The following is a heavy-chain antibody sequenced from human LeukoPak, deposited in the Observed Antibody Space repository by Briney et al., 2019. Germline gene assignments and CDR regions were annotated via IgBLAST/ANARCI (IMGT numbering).Heavy chain of an antibody. D-gene: IGHD5-12*01. CDR3: ARNGISGGYDSRYYFDY. CDR2: IIPIFGTA. CDR1: GGTFSSYA. J-gene: IGHJ4*02. V-gene: IGHV1-69*05. Sequence: ASVKVSCKASGGTFSSYAISWVRQAPGQGLEWMGGIIPIFGTANYAQKFQGRVTITTDESTSTAYMELSSLRSEDTAVYYCARNGISGGYDSRYYFDYWGQGTLVTVSS.